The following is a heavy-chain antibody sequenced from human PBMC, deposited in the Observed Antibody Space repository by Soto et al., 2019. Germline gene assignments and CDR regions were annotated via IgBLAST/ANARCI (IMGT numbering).Heavy chain of an antibody. CDR3: AKRGRQWLAASSFNC. CDR2: VSHDGRNT. D-gene: IGHD6-19*01. CDR1: GFTFSDYA. Sequence: VQLVESGGGVVQPGRSLRLSCAASGFTFSDYAMNWVRQAPGKGLEWVAVVSHDGRNTHYADSVKGRFTISRDSSKNTASWEMTSRRDKDTAVYYCAKRGRQWLAASSFNCWGQGALVNVSS. J-gene: IGHJ4*02. V-gene: IGHV3-30*18.